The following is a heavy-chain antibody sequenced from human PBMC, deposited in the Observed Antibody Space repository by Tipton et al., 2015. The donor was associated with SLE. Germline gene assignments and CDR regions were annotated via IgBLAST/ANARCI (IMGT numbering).Heavy chain of an antibody. CDR2: IFKTAII. Sequence: TLSLTCTVSGVSISNYYWTRVRQPPGKGLEWVGYIFKTAIISYSPSLKSRVTISVDASKNQFSLKLSSVTATDTAVYYCARGDKVTTMWGGLSNAEYFQHWGQGTLVTVSS. V-gene: IGHV4-59*08. CDR3: ARGDKVTTMWGGLSNAEYFQH. D-gene: IGHD2-21*02. CDR1: GVSISNYY. J-gene: IGHJ1*01.